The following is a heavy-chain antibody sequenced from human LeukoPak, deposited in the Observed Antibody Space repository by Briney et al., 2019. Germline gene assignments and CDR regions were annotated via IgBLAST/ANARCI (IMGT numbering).Heavy chain of an antibody. Sequence: SETLSLTCAVYGGSFSGYYWSWIRQPPGKGLEWIGEINHSGSTNYNPSLKSRVTISVDMSKNQFSLKLSSVTAADTAVYYCARALGYCSSTSCSNWFDPWGQGTLVTVSS. CDR3: ARALGYCSSTSCSNWFDP. J-gene: IGHJ5*02. CDR1: GGSFSGYY. V-gene: IGHV4-34*01. D-gene: IGHD2-2*01. CDR2: INHSGST.